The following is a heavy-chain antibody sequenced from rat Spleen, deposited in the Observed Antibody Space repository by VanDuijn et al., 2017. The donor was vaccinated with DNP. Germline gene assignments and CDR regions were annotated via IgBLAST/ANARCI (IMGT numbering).Heavy chain of an antibody. CDR3: ARWSRYFDY. CDR2: ISYSGST. Sequence: EVRLQESGPGLVKPSQSLSLTCSVTGFSITRSYRWNWIRKFPGNKMEYIGHISYSGSTNYNPSLKSRFSITRDTSKNQFFLQLNSVTTEDTATYYCARWSRYFDYWGQGVMVTVSS. CDR1: GFSITRSY. J-gene: IGHJ2*01. V-gene: IGHV3-1*01.